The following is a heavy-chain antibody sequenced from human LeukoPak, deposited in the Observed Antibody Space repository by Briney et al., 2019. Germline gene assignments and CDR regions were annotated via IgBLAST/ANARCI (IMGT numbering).Heavy chain of an antibody. D-gene: IGHD6-13*01. CDR2: IYYTGST. V-gene: IGHV4-59*01. Sequence: PSETLSLTCTVSGGSISRDYWSWIRQPPGKGLEWIGYIYYTGSTNYNPSLKSRVTISVDTSKNQFSLKLSSVTAADTAVYYCARDRPGGSSLDYWRQGTLVTVS. J-gene: IGHJ4*02. CDR3: ARDRPGGSSLDY. CDR1: GGSISRDY.